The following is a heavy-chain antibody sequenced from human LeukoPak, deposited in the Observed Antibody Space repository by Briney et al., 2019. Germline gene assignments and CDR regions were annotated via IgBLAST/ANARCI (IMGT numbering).Heavy chain of an antibody. V-gene: IGHV3-33*01. CDR3: ARGTHKYCSSTSCYSVGAY. J-gene: IGHJ4*02. CDR1: GFTFSNYA. D-gene: IGHD2-2*01. CDR2: AYDGKSY. Sequence: GGSLRLSCEASGFTFSNYAMPWVRQAPGKGLEWVAVAYDGKSYFYAHFVEGRFTISRDNSKNTLNLQMSDLRVEDTALYYCARGTHKYCSSTSCYSVGAYWGQGTLVTVSS.